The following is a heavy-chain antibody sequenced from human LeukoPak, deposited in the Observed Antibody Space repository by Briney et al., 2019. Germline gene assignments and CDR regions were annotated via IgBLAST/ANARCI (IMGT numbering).Heavy chain of an antibody. CDR1: GFTFSSYG. D-gene: IGHD6-6*01. V-gene: IGHV3-30*19. J-gene: IGHJ4*02. Sequence: GGSLRLSCAASGFTFSSYGMHWVRQAPGKGLEWVAVISYDGSNKYYADSVKGRFTISRDNSKNTLYLQMNSLRAEDTAVYYCASAYSSSSSDYWGQGTLVTVSS. CDR2: ISYDGSNK. CDR3: ASAYSSSSSDY.